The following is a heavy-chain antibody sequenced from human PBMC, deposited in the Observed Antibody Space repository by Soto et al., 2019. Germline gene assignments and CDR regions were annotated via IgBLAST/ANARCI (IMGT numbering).Heavy chain of an antibody. CDR3: VCKEGFVANFDL. D-gene: IGHD3-10*01. J-gene: IGHJ4*02. CDR2: INSDTSDT. V-gene: IGHV3-74*01. CDR1: GFTFRNYW. Sequence: EVQLAESGGSLVQPGESLGLSCAASGFTFRNYWMHWVRQAPGKGLEWVSRINSDTSDTSYADSVKGRFTVSRDNAKNPLYWQMNSLGVEDPAVYYCVCKEGFVANFDLGGKEPLVIVSS.